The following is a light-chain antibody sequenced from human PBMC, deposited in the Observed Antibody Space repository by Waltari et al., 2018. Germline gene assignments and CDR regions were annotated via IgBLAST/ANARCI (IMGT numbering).Light chain of an antibody. CDR1: QSVSSY. V-gene: IGKV3-11*01. CDR3: QHRRNWPPGYT. CDR2: DAS. J-gene: IGKJ2*01. Sequence: EIVLTQSPATLSLSPGESATFSCRASQSVSSYIAWYQQKPGQAPRLLIYDASNSATGIPARFSGSGSGTDFTLTITSLEPEDFGVYYCQHRRNWPPGYTFGPGTKLESK.